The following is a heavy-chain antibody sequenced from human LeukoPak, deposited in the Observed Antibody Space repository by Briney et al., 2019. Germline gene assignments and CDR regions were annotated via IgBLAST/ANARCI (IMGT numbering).Heavy chain of an antibody. CDR1: GGSFSGYY. J-gene: IGHJ4*02. Sequence: SETLSLTCAVYGGSFSGYYWSWIRQPPGKGLEWIGEINHSGSTNYNPSLKSRVTISVDTSKNQFSLKLSSVTAADTAVYYCARHVYYGSGSYYGGFDYWGQGTLVTVSS. CDR3: ARHVYYGSGSYYGGFDY. V-gene: IGHV4-34*01. D-gene: IGHD3-10*01. CDR2: INHSGST.